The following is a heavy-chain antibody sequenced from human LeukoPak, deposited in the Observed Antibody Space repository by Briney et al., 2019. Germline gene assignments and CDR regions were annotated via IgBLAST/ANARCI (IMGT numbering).Heavy chain of an antibody. CDR2: INHSGST. J-gene: IGHJ4*02. V-gene: IGHV4-34*01. Sequence: SETLSLTCAVYGGSFSGYYWSWIRQPPGKGLEWIGEINHSGSTNYNPSLKSRVTISLDTSKNQFSLKLSSVSAEDTALYYCARERLGGSYYRPVEYWGQGTLVTVSS. CDR1: GGSFSGYY. CDR3: ARERLGGSYYRPVEY. D-gene: IGHD1-26*01.